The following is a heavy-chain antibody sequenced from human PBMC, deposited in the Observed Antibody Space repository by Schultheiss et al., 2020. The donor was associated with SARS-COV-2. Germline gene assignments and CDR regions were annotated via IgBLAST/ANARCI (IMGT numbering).Heavy chain of an antibody. V-gene: IGHV3-23*01. Sequence: GGSLRLSCAASGFTFSSYAMSWVRQAPGKGLEWVSAISGSGGSTYYADSVKGRFTISRDNAKSSLYLQMNSLRVEDTAVYYCAREELVGGSAFDSWGQGTLVTVSS. CDR3: AREELVGGSAFDS. J-gene: IGHJ4*02. CDR2: ISGSGGST. CDR1: GFTFSSYA. D-gene: IGHD1-26*01.